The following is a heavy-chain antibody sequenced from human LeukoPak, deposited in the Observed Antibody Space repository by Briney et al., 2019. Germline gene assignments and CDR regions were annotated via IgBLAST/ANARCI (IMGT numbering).Heavy chain of an antibody. CDR1: GFTVSSNS. V-gene: IGHV3-53*01. D-gene: IGHD5-18*01. Sequence: GGSLRLSCTVSGFTVSSNSMSWVRQAPGKGLEWVSFIYSAGSTHYSDSVKGRFTISIDNSKNTLYLQMNSLRAEDTAVYYCARPMDTAMVPWYFDLWGRGTLVTVPS. CDR3: ARPMDTAMVPWYFDL. CDR2: IYSAGST. J-gene: IGHJ2*01.